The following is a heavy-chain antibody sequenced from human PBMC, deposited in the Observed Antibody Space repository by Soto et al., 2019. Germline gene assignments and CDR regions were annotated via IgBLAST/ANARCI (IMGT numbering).Heavy chain of an antibody. CDR3: ARSEDYYDSSAVY. CDR2: INAGNGNT. CDR1: GYTFTSYA. V-gene: IGHV1-3*01. Sequence: QVQLVQSGAEVKKPGASVKVSCKASGYTFTSYAMHWVRQAPGQRLEWMGWINAGNGNTKYSQKFQGRVTITRDTSASTAYMELSSLRSEDTAVYYCARSEDYYDSSAVYWGQGTLVTVSS. D-gene: IGHD3-22*01. J-gene: IGHJ4*02.